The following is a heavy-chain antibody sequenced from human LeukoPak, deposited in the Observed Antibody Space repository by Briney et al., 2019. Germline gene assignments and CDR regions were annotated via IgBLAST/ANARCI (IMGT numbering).Heavy chain of an antibody. J-gene: IGHJ4*02. CDR1: GGSISGYY. CDR2: IYTSGST. V-gene: IGHV4-4*07. CDR3: ARRATNIYGPFDY. Sequence: TLSLTCTVSGGSISGYYWSWIRQSAGKGLEWIGRIYTSGSTNYNPPLKSRVTMSVDTSKNQLSLKLSSVTAADTAIYYCARRATNIYGPFDYWGQGTLVTVSS. D-gene: IGHD3-10*01.